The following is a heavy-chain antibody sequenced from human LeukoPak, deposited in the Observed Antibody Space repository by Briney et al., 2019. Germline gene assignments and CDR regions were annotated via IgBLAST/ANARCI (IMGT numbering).Heavy chain of an antibody. D-gene: IGHD3-10*01. CDR3: AREGGTYGYWYFDL. CDR1: GFTFSNYW. CDR2: IKQHGSEK. Sequence: GGSLRLSCAASGFTFSNYWMSWVRQAPGKGLEWVANIKQHGSEKYYVDSVKGRFTISRDNAKNSLYLQMNSLRAEDTAVYYCAREGGTYGYWYFDLWGRGTLVTVSS. V-gene: IGHV3-7*01. J-gene: IGHJ2*01.